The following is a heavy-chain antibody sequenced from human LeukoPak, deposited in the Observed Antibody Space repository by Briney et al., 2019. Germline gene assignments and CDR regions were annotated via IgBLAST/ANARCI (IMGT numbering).Heavy chain of an antibody. J-gene: IGHJ4*02. Sequence: GGSLRLSCAASGFTVRSDYMGWVGQAPEKGLEWVSLISSGGSTYYADSLKGRFTISRDNSKNTLYLQMNSLRAEDTAVYYCGRVGDGYNDNYWGQGTLVTVSS. CDR3: GRVGDGYNDNY. D-gene: IGHD5-24*01. CDR1: GFTVRSDY. CDR2: ISSGGST. V-gene: IGHV3-66*01.